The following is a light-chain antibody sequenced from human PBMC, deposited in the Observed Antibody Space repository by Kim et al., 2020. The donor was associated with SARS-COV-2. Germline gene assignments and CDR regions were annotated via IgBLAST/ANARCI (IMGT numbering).Light chain of an antibody. CDR1: QSVTNN. CDR3: HQYNNSPHT. V-gene: IGKV3-15*01. Sequence: EIVMTQSPATLSVSPGERATLSCRASQSVTNNYLAWYQQKPGQAPRLLIYGASTRATGIPARFSGSGSGTEFTLTISSLQSEDFAVYYCHQYNNSPHTLGQGTKLEI. J-gene: IGKJ2*01. CDR2: GAS.